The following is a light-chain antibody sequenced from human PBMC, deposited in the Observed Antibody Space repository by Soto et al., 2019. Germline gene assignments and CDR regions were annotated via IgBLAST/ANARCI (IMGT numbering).Light chain of an antibody. V-gene: IGKV2-28*01. CDR1: QSLLHRNGYNY. J-gene: IGKJ4*01. CDR3: MQALQTPT. CDR2: LGS. Sequence: DIVMTQSPLSLPVTPGEPASISCRSSQSLLHRNGYNYLDWYLQKSGQSPQLLIYLGSNRASGVPDRFSGNGSGTDFTLKISRVEAEDVGVYYCMQALQTPTFGGGTKVEIK.